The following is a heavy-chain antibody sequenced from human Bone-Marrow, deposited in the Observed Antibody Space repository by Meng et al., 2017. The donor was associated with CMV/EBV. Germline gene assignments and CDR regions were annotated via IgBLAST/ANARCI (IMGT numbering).Heavy chain of an antibody. CDR3: ARVSFNWNYEAIDY. CDR1: GYTFTSYG. J-gene: IGHJ4*02. Sequence: ASVKVSCKASGYTFTSYGISWVRQAPGQGLEWMGWISAYSGNTNYAQKLQGRVTMTTDTSTSTAYMELRSLRSDDTAVYYCARVSFNWNYEAIDYWGQGTLVTVSS. D-gene: IGHD1-7*01. V-gene: IGHV1-18*01. CDR2: ISAYSGNT.